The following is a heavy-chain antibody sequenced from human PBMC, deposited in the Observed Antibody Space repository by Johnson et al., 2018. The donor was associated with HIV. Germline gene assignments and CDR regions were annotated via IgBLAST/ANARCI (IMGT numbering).Heavy chain of an antibody. V-gene: IGHV3-7*01. CDR1: VFTFSSYW. D-gene: IGHD3-16*01. CDR2: IKQDGSEK. Sequence: EQLVESGGGLVQPGGSLRLSCAASVFTFSSYWMSWVRQAPGKGLEWVANIKQDGSEKYYVDSVKGRFTISRDNAKNSLYLQMNSLRAVDTAVYYCARDPSRLRQSDIWGQGTMVTVSS. J-gene: IGHJ3*02. CDR3: ARDPSRLRQSDI.